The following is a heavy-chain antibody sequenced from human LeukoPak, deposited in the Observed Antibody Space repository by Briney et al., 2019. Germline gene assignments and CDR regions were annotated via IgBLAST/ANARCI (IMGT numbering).Heavy chain of an antibody. V-gene: IGHV3-9*01. CDR2: ISWNSGSI. Sequence: PGGSLRLSCAASGFTFDGYAMHWVRQAPGKGLEWVSGISWNSGSIGYADSVKGRFTISRDNAKNSLYLQMNSLRAEDTALYYCAASEMLVATIGYWGQGTLVTVSS. J-gene: IGHJ4*02. CDR3: AASEMLVATIGY. CDR1: GFTFDGYA. D-gene: IGHD5-12*01.